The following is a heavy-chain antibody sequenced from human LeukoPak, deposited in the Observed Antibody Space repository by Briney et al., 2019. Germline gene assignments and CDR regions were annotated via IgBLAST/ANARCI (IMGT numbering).Heavy chain of an antibody. CDR1: RNTFTNYW. Sequence: GESLKISCKGSRNTFTNYWIGWLRQLPGKGLEWMGIIFPGDSETRYSPSFQGQVTMSVDKSTSTAYLQWASLKASDTAIYFCARLSTRLLDHWGQGTRVTVSS. J-gene: IGHJ4*02. D-gene: IGHD3-3*01. V-gene: IGHV5-51*01. CDR2: IFPGDSET. CDR3: ARLSTRLLDH.